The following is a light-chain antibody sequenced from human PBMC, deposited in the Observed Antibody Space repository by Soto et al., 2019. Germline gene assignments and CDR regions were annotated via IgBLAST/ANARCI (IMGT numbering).Light chain of an antibody. CDR1: RSIDTY. V-gene: IGKV1-27*01. Sequence: DIVMTQSPAILSASPGERVTLSCRASRSIDTYLAWYQHRPGKAPELLIYGASTLQAGVPSRFSGGGSGTHFVLTISSLQPEDVATYYCQHYNKAPWTFGQGTKV. J-gene: IGKJ1*01. CDR3: QHYNKAPWT. CDR2: GAS.